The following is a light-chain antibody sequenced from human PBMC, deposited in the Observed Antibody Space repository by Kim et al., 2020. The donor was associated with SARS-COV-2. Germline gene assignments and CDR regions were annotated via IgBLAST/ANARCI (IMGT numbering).Light chain of an antibody. CDR1: QSISTW. CDR3: QQYNIPYT. CDR2: KAS. V-gene: IGKV1-5*03. J-gene: IGKJ2*01. Sequence: DIKMTQSPSTLSASVGDRVTITCRASQSISTWLAWYQQKLGKAPKLLIYKASSLESGVPPRFSGSGSGTEFTLTISSLQPDDFATYYCQQYNIPYTFGQGTKLEI.